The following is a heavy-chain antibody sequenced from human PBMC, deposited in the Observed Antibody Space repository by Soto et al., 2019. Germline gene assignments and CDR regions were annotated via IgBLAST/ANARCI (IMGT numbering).Heavy chain of an antibody. Sequence: QVQLVQSGAEVKKPGSSVKVSCKASGGTFSSYAISWVRQAPGQGLEWMGGIITIFGTANYAQKFQGRVTINADKSTSTAYMELRSLRSEDTAVYYCAKGARMVYAIFDYWGQGTLVTVSS. J-gene: IGHJ4*02. CDR1: GGTFSSYA. V-gene: IGHV1-69*06. CDR3: AKGARMVYAIFDY. CDR2: IITIFGTA. D-gene: IGHD2-8*01.